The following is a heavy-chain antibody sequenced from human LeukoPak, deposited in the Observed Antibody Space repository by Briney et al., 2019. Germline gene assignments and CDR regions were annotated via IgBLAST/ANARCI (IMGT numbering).Heavy chain of an antibody. CDR3: ARQYNYAHDY. J-gene: IGHJ4*02. CDR1: GFTFSSYW. CDR2: IHNDGSST. D-gene: IGHD5-18*01. V-gene: IGHV3-74*01. Sequence: PGGSLRLSCAASGFTFSSYWMHWVRQAPGKGLVWVSRIHNDGSSTNYADSVEGRFTISRDNAKNTLYLQMNSLRAEDMAVYFCARQYNYAHDYWGQGTLVTVSS.